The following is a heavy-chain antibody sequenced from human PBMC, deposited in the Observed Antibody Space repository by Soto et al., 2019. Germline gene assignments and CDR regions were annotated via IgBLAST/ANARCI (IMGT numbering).Heavy chain of an antibody. Sequence: VQMVESGGGVVQPGRSLRLTCAVSGFTFSDYGMHWVRQAPRKGLEWVAVVSYDGSSEFYADSVKGRFTISRDNSKNTLHLQMNSLRPDDTAVYYCAKAGYCTRGNCYDYYRYGMDVWGQGTAVTVSS. D-gene: IGHD3-10*01. V-gene: IGHV3-30*18. J-gene: IGHJ6*02. CDR3: AKAGYCTRGNCYDYYRYGMDV. CDR2: VSYDGSSE. CDR1: GFTFSDYG.